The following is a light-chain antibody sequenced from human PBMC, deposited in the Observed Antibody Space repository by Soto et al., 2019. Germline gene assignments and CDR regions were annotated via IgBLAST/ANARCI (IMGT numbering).Light chain of an antibody. J-gene: IGLJ1*01. CDR2: EVN. CDR1: SSDVGGYKY. Sequence: QSALTQPASVSGSPGQSITISCTGTSSDVGGYKYVSWYQQYPGKAPKFIIYEVNNRPSGVSDRFSCSKSGNTASLTISGLQPEDEADYYCSSYSRSSIPVFGTGTKVTVL. V-gene: IGLV2-14*01. CDR3: SSYSRSSIPV.